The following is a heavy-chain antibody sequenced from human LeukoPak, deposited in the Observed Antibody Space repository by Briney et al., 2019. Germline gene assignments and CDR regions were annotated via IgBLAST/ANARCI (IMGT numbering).Heavy chain of an antibody. CDR3: AKDPDSSSWTVDD. D-gene: IGHD6-13*01. J-gene: IGHJ4*02. CDR1: GFTFSNYG. V-gene: IGHV3-30*18. Sequence: GGSLRLSCAASGFTFSNYGVHWVRQAPGKGLEWVAVISYDGSNKYYADSIKGRFTISRDNSANTLYLQMNSLRVEDTAVYYCAKDPDSSSWTVDDWGQGTLVTVSS. CDR2: ISYDGSNK.